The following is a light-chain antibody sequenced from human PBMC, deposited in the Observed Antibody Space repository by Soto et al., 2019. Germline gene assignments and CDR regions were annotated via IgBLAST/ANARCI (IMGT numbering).Light chain of an antibody. J-gene: IGKJ1*01. CDR3: QQSYSIPCT. CDR2: AAS. CDR1: QSISSY. V-gene: IGKV1-39*01. Sequence: DIQMTQSPSSLSASVGDRVTITCRASQSISSYLNWYQQKPGKAPILLIYAASSLHSGVPSRFSGSGSGTDFTLTISSLQPEDFATYYCQQSYSIPCTFGQGTKVEIK.